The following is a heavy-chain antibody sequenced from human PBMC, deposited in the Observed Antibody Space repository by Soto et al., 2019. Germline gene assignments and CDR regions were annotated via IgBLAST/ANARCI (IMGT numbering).Heavy chain of an antibody. D-gene: IGHD4-17*01. V-gene: IGHV3-21*01. J-gene: IGHJ4*02. Sequence: EVQLVESGGGLVKPGGSLRLSCEASGFTFSSYSMNWVRQAPGKGLEWVSSISSSSSYIYYADSVKGRFTISRDNAKNSLYLQMNSLRAEDTAVYYCARVLGYGDQGAVDYWGQGPLVTVSS. CDR1: GFTFSSYS. CDR3: ARVLGYGDQGAVDY. CDR2: ISSSSSYI.